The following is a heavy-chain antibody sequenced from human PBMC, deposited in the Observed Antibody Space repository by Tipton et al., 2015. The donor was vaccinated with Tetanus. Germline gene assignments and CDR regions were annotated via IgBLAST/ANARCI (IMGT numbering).Heavy chain of an antibody. CDR2: IIPIFGTA. J-gene: IGHJ3*02. D-gene: IGHD1-1*01. CDR1: GGTFSSYA. V-gene: IGHV1-69*01. Sequence: QLVQSGAEVKKPGSSVKVSCKASGGTFSSYAISWVRQAPGQGLEWMGGIIPIFGTANYAQKFQGRVTITADESTSTAYVELSSRRSGATAVFSCARDGVQLDRRRFFDIWGQGTMVPVSS. CDR3: ARDGVQLDRRRFFDI.